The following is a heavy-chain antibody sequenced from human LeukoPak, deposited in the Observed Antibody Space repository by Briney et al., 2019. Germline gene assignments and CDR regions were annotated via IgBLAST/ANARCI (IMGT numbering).Heavy chain of an antibody. V-gene: IGHV3-30*02. J-gene: IGHJ5*02. D-gene: IGHD6-25*01. CDR3: AKGELSSGNWFDP. Sequence: PGGSLRLSCAASGFTFSSYAMSWVRQAPGKGLEWVAFIRYDGSNKYYADSVKGRFTISRDNSKNTLYLQMNSLRAEDTAVYYCAKGELSSGNWFDPWGQGTLVTVSS. CDR1: GFTFSSYA. CDR2: IRYDGSNK.